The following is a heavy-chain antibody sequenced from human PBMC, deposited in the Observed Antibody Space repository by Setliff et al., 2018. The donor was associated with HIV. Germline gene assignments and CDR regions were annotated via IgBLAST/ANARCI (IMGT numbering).Heavy chain of an antibody. CDR3: ARVLDYYDSSPYYFDY. CDR2: IYYSGSA. J-gene: IGHJ4*02. Sequence: PGKGLEWIGYIYYSGSANYTPSLKSRVTISLDTSKSQFSLKLSSVTAADTAMYYCARVLDYYDSSPYYFDYWGQGTLVTVSS. V-gene: IGHV4-59*01. D-gene: IGHD3-22*01.